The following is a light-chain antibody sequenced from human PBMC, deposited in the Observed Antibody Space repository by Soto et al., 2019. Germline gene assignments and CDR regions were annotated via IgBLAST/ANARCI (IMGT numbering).Light chain of an antibody. Sequence: EIVLTQSPATLSLSAGERATLSCRASQSVSTYLAWYQQKSGQAPRLLIYDASNRATGIPDRFSGSGSGTDFTLTISRLEPEDFAVYYCQQYGSSHMYTFGQGTKLEIK. V-gene: IGKV3-20*01. CDR3: QQYGSSHMYT. CDR1: QSVSTY. CDR2: DAS. J-gene: IGKJ2*01.